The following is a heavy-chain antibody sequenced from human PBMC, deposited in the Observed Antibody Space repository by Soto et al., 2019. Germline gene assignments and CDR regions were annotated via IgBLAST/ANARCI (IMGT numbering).Heavy chain of an antibody. CDR2: INSNSGAT. CDR1: GYTFTGYF. Sequence: GASVKVSCKASGYTFTGYFMHWVRQAPGQGLEWMGWINSNSGATKYAQKFQGRVTLSRDTSISTAYMELSGLRSDDTAVYYCARGGGTILAPLPWGQGTLVTVS. J-gene: IGHJ5*02. CDR3: ARGGGTILAPLP. D-gene: IGHD3-3*01. V-gene: IGHV1-2*02.